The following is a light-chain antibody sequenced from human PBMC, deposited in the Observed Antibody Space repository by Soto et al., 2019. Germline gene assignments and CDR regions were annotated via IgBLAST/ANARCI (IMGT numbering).Light chain of an antibody. V-gene: IGKV1-39*01. J-gene: IGKJ1*01. CDR2: SAS. CDR3: QSNYILPWT. CDR1: QYIDNY. Sequence: DIQVTQSPPSLSASVGDRVTITCRASQYIDNYLNWYQHKPGKAPQLLIYSASTLQIGVPSRFSGSVSGTDFTLTITTLQPDDFASYYCQSNYILPWTFGQGTKVETK.